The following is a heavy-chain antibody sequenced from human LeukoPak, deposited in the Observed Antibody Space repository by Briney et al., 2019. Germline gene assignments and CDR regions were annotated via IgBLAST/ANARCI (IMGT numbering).Heavy chain of an antibody. Sequence: SETLSLTCTVSGGSISSYYWSWIRQPPGKGLEWIGYIYYSGSTNYNPSLKSRVTISVDTSKNQFSLKLSSVTAADTAVYYCARTKRYCSGGSCSLNWFDPWGQGTLVTVSS. CDR1: GGSISSYY. J-gene: IGHJ5*02. CDR3: ARTKRYCSGGSCSLNWFDP. V-gene: IGHV4-59*08. D-gene: IGHD2-15*01. CDR2: IYYSGST.